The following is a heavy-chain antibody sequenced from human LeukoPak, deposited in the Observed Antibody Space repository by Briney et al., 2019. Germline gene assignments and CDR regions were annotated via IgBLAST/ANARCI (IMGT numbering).Heavy chain of an antibody. D-gene: IGHD6-13*01. CDR2: ISGSGGST. Sequence: GGSLRLSCAASGFTFSSYAMSWVRQAPGKGLEWVSAISGSGGSTYYADSVKGRFTISRDNSKNTLYLQMNSLRAEDTAVYYCARVTLIAAAGTRDSAFDIWGQGTMVTVSS. V-gene: IGHV3-23*01. CDR1: GFTFSSYA. CDR3: ARVTLIAAAGTRDSAFDI. J-gene: IGHJ3*02.